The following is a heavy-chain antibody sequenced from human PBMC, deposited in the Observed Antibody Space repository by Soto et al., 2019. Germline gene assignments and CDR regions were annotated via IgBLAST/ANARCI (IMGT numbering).Heavy chain of an antibody. CDR2: VNPSGGHT. J-gene: IGHJ4*02. Sequence: QVQLMQSGAEVKKPGASVKVSCKASGDTFTDYYIHWVRQAPGQGLEWMGTVNPSGGHTTYAQHFLGRGTMTRDTSTRTPYMELTSLTSDDTAIYYCARGGHVVVVTAALDYWGQGTLVTVSS. V-gene: IGHV1-46*01. CDR1: GDTFTDYY. CDR3: ARGGHVVVVTAALDY. D-gene: IGHD2-21*02.